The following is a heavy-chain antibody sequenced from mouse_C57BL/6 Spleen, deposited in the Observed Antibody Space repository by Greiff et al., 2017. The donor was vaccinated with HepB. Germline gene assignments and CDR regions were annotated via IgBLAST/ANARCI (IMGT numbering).Heavy chain of an antibody. CDR1: GYTFTSYW. D-gene: IGHD1-1*01. Sequence: QVQLQQPGAELVKPGASVKVSCKASGYTFTSYWMHWVKQRPGQGLEWIGRIHPSDSDTNYNQKFKGKATLTVDKSSSTAYMQLSSLTSEDSAVYYCARWAVVGGYYYAMDYWGQGTSVTVSS. V-gene: IGHV1-74*01. CDR2: IHPSDSDT. CDR3: ARWAVVGGYYYAMDY. J-gene: IGHJ4*01.